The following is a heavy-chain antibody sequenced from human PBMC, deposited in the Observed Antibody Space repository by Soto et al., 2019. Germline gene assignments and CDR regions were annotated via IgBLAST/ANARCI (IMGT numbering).Heavy chain of an antibody. CDR2: ITFSGAYT. CDR1: GFTFSSFA. Sequence: PGGSLRLSCAASGFTFSSFAMSWVRQAPGKGLEWPSGITFSGAYTYYADSGKGRFTISRDNSKNTLYLEMNSLRAADTALYYCAKVGTMGVIERWGRGALVTVSS. J-gene: IGHJ4*02. V-gene: IGHV3-23*01. D-gene: IGHD1-26*01. CDR3: AKVGTMGVIER.